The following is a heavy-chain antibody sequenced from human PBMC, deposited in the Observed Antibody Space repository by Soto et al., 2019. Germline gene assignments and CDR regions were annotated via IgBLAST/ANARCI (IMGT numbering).Heavy chain of an antibody. Sequence: QVQLVESGGGVVQPGTSLRLSCAASGFTISTHGMHWVRQAPGKGLEWVANIWYDGSNKFYADSVKGRFTISKDNSKNTLYVEMNSLRAEETAVYYCAAATTWNFHFHYWGQGTQVTVSS. CDR1: GFTISTHG. CDR3: AAATTWNFHFHY. J-gene: IGHJ4*02. CDR2: IWYDGSNK. D-gene: IGHD1-7*01. V-gene: IGHV3-33*01.